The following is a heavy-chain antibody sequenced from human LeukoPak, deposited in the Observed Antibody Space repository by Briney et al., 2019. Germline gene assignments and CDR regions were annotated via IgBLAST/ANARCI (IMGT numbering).Heavy chain of an antibody. CDR3: ARGRKD. V-gene: IGHV4-34*01. Sequence: PGGSLRLSCAASGFTFSTYSMNWVRQAPGKGLEWIGEINHSGSTIYNPSLKSRVTFSVDTSKNQFSLKLSSVTAADTAVYFCARGRKDWGQGTLVTVSS. CDR2: INHSGST. J-gene: IGHJ4*02. CDR1: GFTFSTYS.